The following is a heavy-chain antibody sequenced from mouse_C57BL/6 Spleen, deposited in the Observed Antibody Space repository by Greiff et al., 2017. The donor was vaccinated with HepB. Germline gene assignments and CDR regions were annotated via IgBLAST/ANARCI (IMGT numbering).Heavy chain of an antibody. CDR2: ISDGGSYT. D-gene: IGHD6-2*01. CDR1: GFTFSSYA. CDR3: ARDGGSLFDY. V-gene: IGHV5-4*01. Sequence: EVMLVESGGGLVKPGGSLKLSCAASGFTFSSYAMSWVRQTPEKRLEWVATISDGGSYTYYPDNVKGRFTISRDNAKNNLYLQMSHLKSEDTAMYYCARDGGSLFDYWGQGTTLTVSS. J-gene: IGHJ2*01.